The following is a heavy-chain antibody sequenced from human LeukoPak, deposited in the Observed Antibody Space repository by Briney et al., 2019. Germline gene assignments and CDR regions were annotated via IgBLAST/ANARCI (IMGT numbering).Heavy chain of an antibody. CDR2: IWYDGSNK. CDR3: ARRYCSGGSCYSFRGDWFDP. CDR1: GFTFSSYG. J-gene: IGHJ5*02. Sequence: PGGSLRLSCAGSGFTFSSYGMHWVRQAPGKGLEWVAVIWYDGSNKYYADSVKGRFTISRDNSKNTLYLQMNSLRAEDTAVYYCARRYCSGGSCYSFRGDWFDPWGQGTLVTVSS. V-gene: IGHV3-33*01. D-gene: IGHD2-15*01.